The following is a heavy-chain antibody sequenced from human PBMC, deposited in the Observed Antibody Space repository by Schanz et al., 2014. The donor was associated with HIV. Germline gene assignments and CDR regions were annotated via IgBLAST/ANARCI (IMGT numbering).Heavy chain of an antibody. CDR2: ISFDGTYE. V-gene: IGHV3-30*03. J-gene: IGHJ4*02. CDR1: GFTFSSYG. Sequence: QVQLVESGGGVVQPGRSLRLSCAASGFTFSSYGMHWVRQAPGKGLEWVAVISFDGTYEYYADSVKGRFTISRDNSKNTLYLQMNSLRVEDTAVYYCARDLPNPYFDFSGPAGDYWGQGALVTVSS. CDR3: ARDLPNPYFDFSGPAGDY. D-gene: IGHD3-22*01.